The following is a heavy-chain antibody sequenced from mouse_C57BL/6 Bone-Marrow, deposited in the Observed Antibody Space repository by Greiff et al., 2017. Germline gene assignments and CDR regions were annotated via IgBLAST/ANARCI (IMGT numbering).Heavy chain of an antibody. Sequence: QVQLQQSGAELARPGASVKLSCKASGYTFTSYGIRWVKQRTGQGLEWIGEIYPRSGNTYYNEKFKGQATLTADKSSSTAYMGLRSLTSEDSAVYCCARGGPITTVVEYYFDYWGQGTTRTGSS. CDR2: IYPRSGNT. V-gene: IGHV1-81*01. CDR3: ARGGPITTVVEYYFDY. D-gene: IGHD1-1*01. CDR1: GYTFTSYG. J-gene: IGHJ2*01.